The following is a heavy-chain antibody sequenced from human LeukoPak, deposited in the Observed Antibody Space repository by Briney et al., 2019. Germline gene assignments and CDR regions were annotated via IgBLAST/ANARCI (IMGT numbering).Heavy chain of an antibody. CDR1: GFTFSSYD. CDR3: AKALNYWYFDL. CDR2: SAGDGGST. Sequence: GGSLRLSCAASGFTFSSYDMSWVRQAPGKGLEWVSASAGDGGSTYADSVKGRFTISRDNSKNTLYLQMNSLRAEDTATYYCAKALNYWYFDLWGRGNLVTVSS. J-gene: IGHJ2*01. V-gene: IGHV3-23*01.